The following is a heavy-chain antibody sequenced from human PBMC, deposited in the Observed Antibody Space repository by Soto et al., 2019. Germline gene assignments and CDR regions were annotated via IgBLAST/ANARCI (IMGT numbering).Heavy chain of an antibody. CDR3: AKDTRIYSYSYYFDY. CDR1: GFTFSSYA. Sequence: GGSLRLSCAASGFTFSSYAMSWVRQAPGKGLEWVSAISGSGGSTYYADSVKGRFTISRDNSKNTLYLQINSLRAEDTAVYYCAKDTRIYSYSYYFDYWGQGTLVTVSS. V-gene: IGHV3-23*01. J-gene: IGHJ4*02. D-gene: IGHD5-18*01. CDR2: ISGSGGST.